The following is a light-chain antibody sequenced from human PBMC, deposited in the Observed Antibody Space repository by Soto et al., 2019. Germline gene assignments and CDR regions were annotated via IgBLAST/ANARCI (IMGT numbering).Light chain of an antibody. CDR3: SSYTSDRTFV. V-gene: IGLV2-14*01. CDR2: EVT. Sequence: QAVVTQPASVSGSPGQSITISCTGTSSDVGGYNYVSWYQHHPGKAPKLIIYEVTKRPSGVSSRFSGSRSGNTASLTISGLQAEDEAEYYCSSYTSDRTFVFGSGTKVTVL. J-gene: IGLJ1*01. CDR1: SSDVGGYNY.